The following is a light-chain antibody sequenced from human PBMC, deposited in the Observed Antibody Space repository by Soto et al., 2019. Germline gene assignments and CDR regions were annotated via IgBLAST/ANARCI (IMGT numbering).Light chain of an antibody. CDR2: AAS. CDR1: QGISSY. J-gene: IGKJ5*01. V-gene: IGKV1-9*01. CDR3: QQLHSYPIT. Sequence: IQLTQSPSSLSASVGDRVTITCRASQGISSYLAWYQQKPGKAPKLLIYAASTLQSGVPSRFSGSESGVEFTLTISSLQPEDFATYYCQQLHSYPITFGQGTRLEIK.